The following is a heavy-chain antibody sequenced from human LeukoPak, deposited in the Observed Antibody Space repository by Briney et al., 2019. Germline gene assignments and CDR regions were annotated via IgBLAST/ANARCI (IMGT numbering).Heavy chain of an antibody. J-gene: IGHJ4*02. CDR1: GYTFTGYY. D-gene: IGHD5-18*01. CDR2: INPNSGGT. CDR3: ARDHWAAMAEADY. Sequence: ASVKVSCKASGYTFTGYYMHWVRQAPGQGLEWMGWINPNSGGTNYAQKFQGRVTMTRDTSITTAYMELSRLRSDDTAVYYCARDHWAAMAEADYWGQGTLVTVSS. V-gene: IGHV1-2*02.